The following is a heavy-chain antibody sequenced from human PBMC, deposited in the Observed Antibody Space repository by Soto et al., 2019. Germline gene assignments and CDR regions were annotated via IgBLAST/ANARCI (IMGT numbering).Heavy chain of an antibody. D-gene: IGHD3-3*01. CDR2: ISAYNGNT. J-gene: IGHJ3*02. CDR3: AREPLSGITIFGVVTTDDAFDI. Sequence: ASVKVSCKASGYTFTSYGISWVRQAPGQGLEWMGWISAYNGNTNYAQKLQGRVTMTTDTSTSTAYMELRSLRSDDTAVYYCAREPLSGITIFGVVTTDDAFDIWGQGTMVTVSS. V-gene: IGHV1-18*01. CDR1: GYTFTSYG.